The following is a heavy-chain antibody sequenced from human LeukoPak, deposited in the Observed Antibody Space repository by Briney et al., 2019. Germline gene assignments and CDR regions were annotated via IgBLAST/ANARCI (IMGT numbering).Heavy chain of an antibody. V-gene: IGHV3-33*06. CDR1: GFTFSHYG. CDR3: VKEPAPYSLGDA. CDR2: VWDDGINK. D-gene: IGHD5-18*01. J-gene: IGHJ6*04. Sequence: GGSLRLSCGASGFTFSHYGMHWVRQAPGKGLEWVAVVWDDGINKFYAGSEKGRFTISRDNSKHTVSLHMNSLRAEDTAVYYCVKEPAPYSLGDAWGKGTTVTVSS.